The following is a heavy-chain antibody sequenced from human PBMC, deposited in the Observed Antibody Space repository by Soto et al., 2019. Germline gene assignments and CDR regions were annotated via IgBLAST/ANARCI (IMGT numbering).Heavy chain of an antibody. V-gene: IGHV4-30-4*01. D-gene: IGHD3-22*01. CDR2: IYYSGST. Sequence: PSETLSLTCTVSGGSISSGDYYWSWIRQPPGKGLEWIGYIYYSGSTYYNPSLKSRVTISVDTSKNQFSLKLSSVTAADTAVYYCASFDSLSYYYYYMDVWGKGTTVTVSS. J-gene: IGHJ6*03. CDR1: GGSISSGDYY. CDR3: ASFDSLSYYYYYMDV.